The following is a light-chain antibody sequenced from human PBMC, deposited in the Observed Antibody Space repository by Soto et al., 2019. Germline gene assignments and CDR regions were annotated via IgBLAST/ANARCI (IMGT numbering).Light chain of an antibody. CDR1: QSLLHSNGYNY. J-gene: IGKJ1*01. CDR2: LGS. CDR3: MQALQTPPT. Sequence: DIVMTQSPLSLPVTPGEPAPISCRSSQSLLHSNGYNYLDWYLQKPRQSPQLLIYLGSNRASGVPDRFSGSGSGTDFTLKISRVEAEDVGVYYCMQALQTPPTFGQGTKVDIK. V-gene: IGKV2-28*01.